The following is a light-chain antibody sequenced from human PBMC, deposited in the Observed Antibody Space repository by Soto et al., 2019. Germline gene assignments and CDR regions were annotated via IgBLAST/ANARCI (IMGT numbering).Light chain of an antibody. CDR3: RQRKKWPTST. J-gene: IGKJ5*01. CDR2: AQT. V-gene: IGKV3-11*01. Sequence: IVLTQSPVIVSLSPGERATLSCRHSQNLXNFFAWYEVKPGKAPRPLTSAQTKRASGIPVRFTGSGSGKDFILTMSNIEAEDLAMYYCRQRKKWPTSTFGQGTRLEIK. CDR1: QNLXNF.